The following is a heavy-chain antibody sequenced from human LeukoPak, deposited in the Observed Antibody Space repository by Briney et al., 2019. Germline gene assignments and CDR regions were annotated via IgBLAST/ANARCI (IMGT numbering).Heavy chain of an antibody. CDR2: ISGSGGST. CDR3: AKARHRTAAGPTFDP. Sequence: PGGSLRLSCAASGFTFSSHGMSWARQAPGKGLEWVLAISGSGGSTHYADSVKGRFTISRDNSKNTLYLQMNSLRAEDTAVYYCAKARHRTAAGPTFDPWGQGTLVTVSS. J-gene: IGHJ5*02. D-gene: IGHD6-13*01. CDR1: GFTFSSHG. V-gene: IGHV3-23*01.